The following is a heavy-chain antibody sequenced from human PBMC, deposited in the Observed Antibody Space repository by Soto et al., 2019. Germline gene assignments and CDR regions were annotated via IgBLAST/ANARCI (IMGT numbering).Heavy chain of an antibody. CDR2: ISGSGGST. CDR3: AKARAQYYDFWSGYPVDY. V-gene: IGHV3-23*01. J-gene: IGHJ4*02. CDR1: GFTFSIYA. D-gene: IGHD3-3*01. Sequence: EVQLLESGGGLVQPGGSLRLSCAASGFTFSIYAMSWVRQAPGKGLEWVSAISGSGGSTYYADSVKGRFTISRDNSKNTLYLQMNSLRAEDTAVYYCAKARAQYYDFWSGYPVDYWGQGTLVTVSS.